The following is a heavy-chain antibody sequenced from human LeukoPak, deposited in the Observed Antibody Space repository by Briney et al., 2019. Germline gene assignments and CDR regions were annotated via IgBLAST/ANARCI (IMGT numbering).Heavy chain of an antibody. CDR1: GFTFRTYW. D-gene: IGHD2-15*01. CDR2: IKQDGNEK. V-gene: IGHV3-7*01. Sequence: GGSLRLSCAASGFTFRTYWMSWVRQAPGKGLEWVANIKQDGNEKYYVDSVKGRFTISRDNAKNSLDLQMNSLRAEDTAVYYCAKGVLDIVVVVAAGEAFDYWGQGTLVTVSS. J-gene: IGHJ4*02. CDR3: AKGVLDIVVVVAAGEAFDY.